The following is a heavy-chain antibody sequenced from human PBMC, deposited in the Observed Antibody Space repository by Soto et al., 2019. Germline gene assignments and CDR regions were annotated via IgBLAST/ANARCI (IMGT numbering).Heavy chain of an antibody. J-gene: IGHJ3*01. CDR2: ISRSGDTI. V-gene: IGHV3-11*01. CDR1: GFRLSDYE. Sequence: QVQLVESGGGLVQPGGSLRLSCAVSGFRLSDYEMSWIRQAPGKGPEWVSFISRSGDTIYYVDSVKGRFSISRDNAKNSVYLQVRSLRVEDTAAYFCARSSGWFGADAFDLWGQGTMVTVSA. CDR3: ARSSGWFGADAFDL. D-gene: IGHD3-10*01.